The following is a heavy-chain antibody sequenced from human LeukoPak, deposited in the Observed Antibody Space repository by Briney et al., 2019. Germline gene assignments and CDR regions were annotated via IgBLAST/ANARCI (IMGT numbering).Heavy chain of an antibody. CDR2: INHSGST. V-gene: IGHV4-34*01. J-gene: IGHJ6*04. D-gene: IGHD4-17*01. Sequence: PSETLSLTCAVYGGSFSGYYWSWIRQPPGKGLEWTGEINHSGSTNYNPSLKSRVTISVDTSKNQFSLKLSSVTAADTAVYYCARGHTVTTYYYYYGMDVWGKGTTVTVSS. CDR3: ARGHTVTTYYYYYGMDV. CDR1: GGSFSGYY.